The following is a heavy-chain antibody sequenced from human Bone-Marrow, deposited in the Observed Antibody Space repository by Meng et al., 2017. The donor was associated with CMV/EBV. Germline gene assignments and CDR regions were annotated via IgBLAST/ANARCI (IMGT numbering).Heavy chain of an antibody. V-gene: IGHV4-59*01. Sequence: GSLRLSCTVSGGSISSYYWSWIRQPPGKVLEWIGYIYYSGSTNYNPSLKSRVTISVDTSKNQFSLKLSSVTAADTAVYYCARGRSQFEYWSQKRLVTVSS. J-gene: IGHJ4*02. CDR3: ARGRSQFEY. CDR1: GGSISSYY. CDR2: IYYSGST.